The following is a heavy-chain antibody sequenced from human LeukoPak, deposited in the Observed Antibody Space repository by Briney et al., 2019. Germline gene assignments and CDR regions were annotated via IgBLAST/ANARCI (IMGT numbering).Heavy chain of an antibody. CDR3: PRDSPTVTSQAIDY. Sequence: PGGSLRLSCAASGFTFSSYSMNWVRQAPGKGLEWVSSISSSSSYIYYADSVKGRFTISRDNAKNSLYLQMNSLRAEDTAVYYCPRDSPTVTSQAIDYWGQGTLVTVSS. D-gene: IGHD4-17*01. CDR2: ISSSSSYI. CDR1: GFTFSSYS. V-gene: IGHV3-21*01. J-gene: IGHJ4*02.